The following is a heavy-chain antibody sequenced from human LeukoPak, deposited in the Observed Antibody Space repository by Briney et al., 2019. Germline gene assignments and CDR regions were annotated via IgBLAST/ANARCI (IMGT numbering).Heavy chain of an antibody. CDR1: GYTFTGYY. CDR3: ARPHTVLYNWFDP. Sequence: ASVKVSCKASGYTFTGYYMHWVRQAPGQGLEWMGRINPNSGGTNYAQKFQGRVTMTRDTSISTAYMELSRLRSDDTAVYYCARPHTVLYNWFDPWGQGTLVTVSS. J-gene: IGHJ5*02. D-gene: IGHD4-11*01. V-gene: IGHV1-2*06. CDR2: INPNSGGT.